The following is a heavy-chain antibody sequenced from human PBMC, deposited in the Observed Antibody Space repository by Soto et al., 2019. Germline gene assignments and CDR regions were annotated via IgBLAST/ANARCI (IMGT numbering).Heavy chain of an antibody. D-gene: IGHD3-22*01. CDR3: ASDYYYDSSGYYPWFDP. J-gene: IGHJ5*02. Sequence: ASVKVSCKASGYTFTSYGISWVRQAPGQGIEWMGWISAYNGNTNYAQKLQGRVTMTTDTSTSTAYMELRSLRSDDTAVYYCASDYYYDSSGYYPWFDPWGQGTLVTVSS. CDR2: ISAYNGNT. CDR1: GYTFTSYG. V-gene: IGHV1-18*01.